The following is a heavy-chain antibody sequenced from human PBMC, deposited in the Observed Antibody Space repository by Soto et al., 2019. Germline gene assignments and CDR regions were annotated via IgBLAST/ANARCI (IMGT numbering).Heavy chain of an antibody. CDR2: ISWDSGRI. V-gene: IGHV3-9*01. Sequence: EMQLVEPGGGLVQPGRSLRLSCAASGFTFDDYAMYWVRQGPGKGLEWVSGISWDSGRIGYADSVKGRFTISRDNAKNSLYLQMNSLRPEDTALYYCAKARLWGGDGYNSYYYTAMDVWGQGTTVTVSS. J-gene: IGHJ6*02. CDR1: GFTFDDYA. D-gene: IGHD3-16*01. CDR3: AKARLWGGDGYNSYYYTAMDV.